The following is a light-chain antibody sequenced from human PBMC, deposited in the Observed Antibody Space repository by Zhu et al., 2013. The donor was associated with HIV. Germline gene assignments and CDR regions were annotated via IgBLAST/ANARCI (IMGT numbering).Light chain of an antibody. V-gene: IGKV2D-29*01. CDR1: QSLLHGNGKTY. CDR3: MQNLILPVT. Sequence: DIVMTQTPLSLSVTPGQPAAISCKSSQSLLHGNGKTYMYWYLQRPGQPPQLLIYEVFNRVSGVPDRFSGSGSGTEFTLKISRVEAEDVGVYYCMQNLILPVTFGGGTEGGHQT. J-gene: IGKJ4*01. CDR2: EVF.